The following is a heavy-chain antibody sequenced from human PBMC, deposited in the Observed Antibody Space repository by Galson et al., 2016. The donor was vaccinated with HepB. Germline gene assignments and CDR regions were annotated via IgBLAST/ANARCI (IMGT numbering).Heavy chain of an antibody. CDR3: TTSVGANEFDY. D-gene: IGHD1-26*01. Sequence: SLRLSCAASGFTFSHAWLNWVRQAPGKGLEWVGRIKSKGDGETTDYAAPVKGRFTVSRDDSKNTLYLQMNSLKTEDTAVYHCTTSVGANEFDYWGRGTLVTVSS. CDR2: IKSKGDGETT. V-gene: IGHV3-15*07. J-gene: IGHJ4*02. CDR1: GFTFSHAW.